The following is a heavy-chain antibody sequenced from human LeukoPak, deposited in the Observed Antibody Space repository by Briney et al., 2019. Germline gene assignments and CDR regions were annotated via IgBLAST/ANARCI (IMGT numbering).Heavy chain of an antibody. J-gene: IGHJ5*02. CDR2: MNPVTGNT. D-gene: IGHD3-10*01. CDR1: GFTFTNYD. CDR3: VRDGEGIAISVNYWFDP. Sequence: ASVKVSCKAPGFTFTNYDINWVRQTTGQGLEWMGWMNPVTGNTGYARQFQGRITMTRDTSTSTAYMELRSLKSEDTAVYYCVRDGEGIAISVNYWFDPWGQGTLVTVSS. V-gene: IGHV1-8*01.